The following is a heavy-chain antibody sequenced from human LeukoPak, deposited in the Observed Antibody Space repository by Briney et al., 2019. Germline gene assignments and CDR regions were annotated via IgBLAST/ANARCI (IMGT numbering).Heavy chain of an antibody. J-gene: IGHJ4*02. CDR1: GYSLTSYW. Sequence: GESLKISCKGSGYSLTSYWNGWVRQMPGKGLEGMGIIYPGDSDTRYSPSFEGPVTISADKSISTVYLQWSSLKASDTAMYYCARGGMYSTRWYRPYLIDYWGQGTLVTVSS. D-gene: IGHD6-13*01. V-gene: IGHV5-51*01. CDR3: ARGGMYSTRWYRPYLIDY. CDR2: IYPGDSDT.